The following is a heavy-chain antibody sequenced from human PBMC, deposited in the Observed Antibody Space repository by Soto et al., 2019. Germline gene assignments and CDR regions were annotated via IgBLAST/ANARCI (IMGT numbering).Heavy chain of an antibody. CDR3: AKDQGSSWYEIDY. V-gene: IGHV3-23*01. Sequence: GPLRLSCAASGFTFSNYAVTWVRQAPGKGLEWVSTISGSGGSTYYADSVKGRFTISRDNSKNTLYLQMNSLRAEDTAVYYCAKDQGSSWYEIDYWGQGT. CDR1: GFTFSNYA. CDR2: ISGSGGST. D-gene: IGHD6-13*01. J-gene: IGHJ4*02.